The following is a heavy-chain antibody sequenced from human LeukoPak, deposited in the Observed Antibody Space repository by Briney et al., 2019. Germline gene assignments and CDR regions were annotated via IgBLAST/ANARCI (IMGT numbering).Heavy chain of an antibody. CDR1: GYTFTSYN. D-gene: IGHD5-18*01. CDR3: ASRGYSYSPPFDY. J-gene: IGHJ4*02. Sequence: GASVKVSCKASGYTFTSYNMHWVRQAPGQGLEWMGIINSSGGSTSYAQKFQGRVTMTRDTSTSTVYMELSSLRSEDTAVYYCASRGYSYSPPFDYWGQGTLVTVSS. V-gene: IGHV1-46*01. CDR2: INSSGGST.